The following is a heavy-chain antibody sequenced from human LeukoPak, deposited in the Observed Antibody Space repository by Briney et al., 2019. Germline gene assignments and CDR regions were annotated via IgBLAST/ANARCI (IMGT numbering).Heavy chain of an antibody. CDR2: IYYSGST. CDR1: GFTVSSNY. CDR3: ARGEYYDSSGYYYPFDY. D-gene: IGHD3-22*01. V-gene: IGHV4-31*02. Sequence: LRLSCAASGFTVSSNYMSWIRQHPGKGLEWIGYIYYSGSTYYNPSLKSRVTISVDTSMNQFSLKLSSVTAADTAVYYCARGEYYDSSGYYYPFDYWGQGTLVTVSS. J-gene: IGHJ4*02.